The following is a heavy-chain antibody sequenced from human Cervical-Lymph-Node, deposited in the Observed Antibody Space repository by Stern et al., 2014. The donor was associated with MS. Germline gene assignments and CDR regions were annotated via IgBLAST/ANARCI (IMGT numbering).Heavy chain of an antibody. CDR1: GFTFSSYA. J-gene: IGHJ3*02. V-gene: IGHV3-30-3*01. CDR3: AREKSVLWFGELPLDDAFDI. D-gene: IGHD3-10*01. Sequence: VQLVESGGGVVQPGRSLRLSCAASGFTFSSYAMHWVRQAPGKGLEWGAVISYDGSNKYYADSVKGRFTISRDNSKNTLYLQMNSLRAEDTAVYYCAREKSVLWFGELPLDDAFDIWGQGTMVTVSS. CDR2: ISYDGSNK.